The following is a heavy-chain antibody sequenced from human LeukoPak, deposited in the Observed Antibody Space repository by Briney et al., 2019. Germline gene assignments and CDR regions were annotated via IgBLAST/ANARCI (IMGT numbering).Heavy chain of an antibody. J-gene: IGHJ3*02. V-gene: IGHV4-59*01. CDR2: IYYSGST. Sequence: SETLSLTCAVYGGSFSGYYWNWIRQPPGKGLEWIGYIYYSGSTNYNPSLKSRVTISVDTSKNQFSLKLSSVTAADTAVYYCARSLYYYGSDSFDIWGQGTMVTVSS. D-gene: IGHD3-10*01. CDR1: GGSFSGYY. CDR3: ARSLYYYGSDSFDI.